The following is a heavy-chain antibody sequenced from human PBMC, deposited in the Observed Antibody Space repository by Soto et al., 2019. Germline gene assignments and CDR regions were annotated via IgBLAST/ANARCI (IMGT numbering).Heavy chain of an antibody. CDR3: ARDGEYGGRNFDY. J-gene: IGHJ4*02. Sequence: ASVKVSCKASGYTFTGYYMHWVRQAPGQGLEWMGWISAYNGNTNYAQKLQGRVTMTTDTSTSTAYMELRSLRSDDTAVYYCARDGEYGGRNFDYWGQGTLVTVSS. V-gene: IGHV1-18*04. CDR2: ISAYNGNT. CDR1: GYTFTGYY. D-gene: IGHD5-12*01.